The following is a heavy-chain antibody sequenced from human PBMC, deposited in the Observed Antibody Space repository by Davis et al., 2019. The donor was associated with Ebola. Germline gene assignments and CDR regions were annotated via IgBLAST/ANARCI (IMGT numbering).Heavy chain of an antibody. CDR3: AKIALIGLTCYPYFDY. V-gene: IGHV3-20*04. CDR1: GFTFDDFA. Sequence: PGGSLRLSCAASGFTFDDFAMAWVRQSPRKGLEWVSGINWNGGSTGYADSVKGRFTISRDNSKNTLHLQMSGLRAEDTAVYYCAKIALIGLTCYPYFDYWGQGTLVTVSS. D-gene: IGHD3-9*01. J-gene: IGHJ4*02. CDR2: INWNGGST.